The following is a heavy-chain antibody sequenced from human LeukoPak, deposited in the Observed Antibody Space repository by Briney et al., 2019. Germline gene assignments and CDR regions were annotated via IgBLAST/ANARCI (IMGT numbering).Heavy chain of an antibody. Sequence: ASVKVSCKASGYTFTSYGISWVRQAPGQGLEWMGWISAYNGNTNYAQNLQGRVTMTTDTSTSTAYMELRSLRSDDTAVFYSARVATDYYGSGSYSGFDYWGQGTLVTVSS. CDR2: ISAYNGNT. V-gene: IGHV1-18*01. J-gene: IGHJ4*02. CDR1: GYTFTSYG. CDR3: ARVATDYYGSGSYSGFDY. D-gene: IGHD3-10*01.